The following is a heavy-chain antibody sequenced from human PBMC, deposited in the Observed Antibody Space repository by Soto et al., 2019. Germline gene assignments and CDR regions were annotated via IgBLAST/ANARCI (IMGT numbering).Heavy chain of an antibody. CDR3: AKGGDYYDSSGYSYYYYYYGMDV. D-gene: IGHD3-22*01. CDR2: ISSSSSFI. V-gene: IGHV3-21*04. CDR1: GFTFSSYS. J-gene: IGHJ6*02. Sequence: PGGSLRLSCAASGFTFSSYSMNWVRQAPGKGLEWVSSISSSSSFIYYADSVKGRFTISRDSAKNSLYLQMNSLRAEDTAVYYCAKGGDYYDSSGYSYYYYYYGMDVWGQGTTVTVSS.